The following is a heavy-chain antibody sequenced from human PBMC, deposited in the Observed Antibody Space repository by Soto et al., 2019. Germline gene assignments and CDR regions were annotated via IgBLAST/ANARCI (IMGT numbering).Heavy chain of an antibody. Sequence: GGSLRLSCAASGFTFSSYSMNWVRQAPGKGLEWVSSISSSSSYIYYADSVKGRFTISRDNAKNSLYLQMNSLRAEDTAVYYCARDGQAYYYYYMDVWGKGTTVTVS. J-gene: IGHJ6*03. CDR3: ARDGQAYYYYYMDV. V-gene: IGHV3-21*01. CDR1: GFTFSSYS. CDR2: ISSSSSYI.